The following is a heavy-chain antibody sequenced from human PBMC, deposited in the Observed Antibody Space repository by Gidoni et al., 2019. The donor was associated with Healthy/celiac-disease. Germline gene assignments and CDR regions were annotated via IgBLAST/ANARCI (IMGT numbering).Heavy chain of an antibody. CDR1: GGTFSSYA. J-gene: IGHJ4*02. V-gene: IGHV1-69*01. D-gene: IGHD1-1*01. Sequence: VSCKTSGGTFSSYAISCVQQASGSGLEWLGGITPIFGTANYAQKFQGRVTITADESTSTAYMELSSLRSEDTAVYYCAGDSGVRNPFDYWGQGTLVTVSS. CDR3: AGDSGVRNPFDY. CDR2: ITPIFGTA.